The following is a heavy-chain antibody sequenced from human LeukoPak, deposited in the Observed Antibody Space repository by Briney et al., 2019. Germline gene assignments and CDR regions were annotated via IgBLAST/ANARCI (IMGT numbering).Heavy chain of an antibody. J-gene: IGHJ5*02. D-gene: IGHD5-18*01. CDR1: GFTFSGYW. V-gene: IGHV3-74*01. Sequence: GESLRLSCAASGFTFSGYWMHWVRQAPGKGLVWVSRINSDGSSTNYADSVKGRFTISRDDAKNTLYPQMNTLRAEDTAVYYCARGGTYSSGLPGSWGQGTLVTVSS. CDR2: INSDGSST. CDR3: ARGGTYSSGLPGS.